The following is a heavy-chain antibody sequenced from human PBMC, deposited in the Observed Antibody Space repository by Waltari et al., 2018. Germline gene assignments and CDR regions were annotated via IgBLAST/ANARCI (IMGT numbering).Heavy chain of an antibody. CDR1: GFTVSSNY. Sequence: EVQLVESGGGLVQPGGSLRLSCAASGFTVSSNYMSWVRQAPGKGLEWVSVIYSGGSTYYADSGKGRFTISRDNSKNTLYLQMNSLRAEDTAVYYCAREMHYYDSSGYSTVRAFDIWGQGTMVTVSS. CDR3: AREMHYYDSSGYSTVRAFDI. CDR2: IYSGGST. V-gene: IGHV3-66*02. J-gene: IGHJ3*02. D-gene: IGHD3-22*01.